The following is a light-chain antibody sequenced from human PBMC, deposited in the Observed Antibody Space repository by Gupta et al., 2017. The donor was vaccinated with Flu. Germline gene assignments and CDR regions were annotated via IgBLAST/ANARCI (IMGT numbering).Light chain of an antibody. CDR1: QSVGVN. CDR2: GAS. Sequence: EVVMTQSPATLSVFPGERVTLSCRASQSVGVNLAWYQQRPGQAPRLLMSGASIRDPGIPARFSGSGSGTEFTLTIDSLQSEDFAIYYCQQYNNWPPLTFGHGTKVDSK. J-gene: IGKJ3*01. CDR3: QQYNNWPPLT. V-gene: IGKV3-15*01.